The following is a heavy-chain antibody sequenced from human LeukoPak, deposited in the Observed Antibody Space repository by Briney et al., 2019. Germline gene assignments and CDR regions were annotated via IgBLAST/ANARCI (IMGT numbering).Heavy chain of an antibody. J-gene: IGHJ4*02. CDR1: GYSFVGYW. CDR2: IYPGDSET. CDR3: ARLRDYDSTGYSIDY. Sequence: GESLKISCQGSGYSFVGYWVGWVRQMPGKGLEFMGIIYPGDSETGYSPSFQGLVTIPVDKSISTAYLHWSSLKASDTAMYYCARLRDYDSTGYSIDYWGQGTLVTVSS. V-gene: IGHV5-51*01. D-gene: IGHD3-22*01.